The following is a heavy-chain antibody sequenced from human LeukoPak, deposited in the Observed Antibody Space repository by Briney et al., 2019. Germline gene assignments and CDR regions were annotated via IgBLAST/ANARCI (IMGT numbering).Heavy chain of an antibody. J-gene: IGHJ4*02. CDR1: GGSISSGGYY. Sequence: SETLSLTCTVSGGSISSGGYYWSWIRQPPGKGLEWIGYIYHSGSTYYNPSLKSRVTISVDRSKNQFSLKLSSVTAADTAVYYCARVRATPTHFDYWGQGTLVTVSS. CDR3: ARVRATPTHFDY. V-gene: IGHV4-30-2*01. CDR2: IYHSGST. D-gene: IGHD1-26*01.